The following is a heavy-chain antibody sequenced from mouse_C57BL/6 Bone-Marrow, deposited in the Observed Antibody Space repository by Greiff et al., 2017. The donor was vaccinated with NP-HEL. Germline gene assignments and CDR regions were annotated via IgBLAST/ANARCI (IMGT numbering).Heavy chain of an antibody. J-gene: IGHJ1*03. CDR1: GFTFSSYG. Sequence: EVMLVESGGELVKPGGSLKLSCAASGFTFSSYGMSWVRQTPDKRLEWVATISSGGSYTYYPDSVKGRFTISRDNAKNTLYLQMSILKSEDTALYYCARHYSNTGYFDVWGTGTTVTVSS. CDR2: ISSGGSYT. V-gene: IGHV5-6*01. CDR3: ARHYSNTGYFDV. D-gene: IGHD2-5*01.